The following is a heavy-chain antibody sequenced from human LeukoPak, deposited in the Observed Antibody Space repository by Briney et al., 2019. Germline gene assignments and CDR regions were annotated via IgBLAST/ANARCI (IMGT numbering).Heavy chain of an antibody. D-gene: IGHD3-16*01. CDR3: ARGGDDYVWGSFDY. J-gene: IGHJ4*02. Sequence: SETLSLTCTVSGGSISSYYWSWIRQHPGKGLEWIGYIYYSGSTNYNPSLKSRVTISVDTSKNQFSLKLSSVTAADTAVYYCARGGDDYVWGSFDYWGQGTLVTVSS. CDR1: GGSISSYY. CDR2: IYYSGST. V-gene: IGHV4-59*01.